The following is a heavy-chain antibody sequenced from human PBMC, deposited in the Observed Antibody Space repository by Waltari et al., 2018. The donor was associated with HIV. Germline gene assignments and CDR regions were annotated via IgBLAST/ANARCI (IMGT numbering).Heavy chain of an antibody. J-gene: IGHJ5*02. Sequence: EVQLVESGGGLVQPGGSLRLSCAASVFTFSSYWMSWVRQAPGKGLEWVANIKQDGSEKYYVDSMKGRFTISRDNAKNSLYLQINSLRAEDTAVYYCAGRSPARRLNWFDPWGQGTLVIVSS. CDR1: VFTFSSYW. CDR2: IKQDGSEK. D-gene: IGHD2-8*01. V-gene: IGHV3-7*01. CDR3: AGRSPARRLNWFDP.